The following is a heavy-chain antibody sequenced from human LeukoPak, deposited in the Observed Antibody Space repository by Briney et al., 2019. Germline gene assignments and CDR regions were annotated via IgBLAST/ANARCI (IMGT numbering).Heavy chain of an antibody. D-gene: IGHD3-22*01. Sequence: SETLSLTCAVYGGSFSGYYWSWIRQPPGKGLEWIGEINHSGSTNYNPSLKSRVTISVDTSKNQFSLKLSSVTAADTAVYYCARDGIGGSGYYYYYYGMDVWGQGTTVTVSS. J-gene: IGHJ6*02. CDR1: GGSFSGYY. V-gene: IGHV4-34*01. CDR2: INHSGST. CDR3: ARDGIGGSGYYYYYYGMDV.